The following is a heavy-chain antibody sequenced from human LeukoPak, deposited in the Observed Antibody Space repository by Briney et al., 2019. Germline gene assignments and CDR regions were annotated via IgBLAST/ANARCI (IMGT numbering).Heavy chain of an antibody. Sequence: LRLSCAASGFTFSSYAMSWIRQHPGKGLEWIGYIYYSGSTYYNPSLKSRVTISVDTSKNQFSLKLSSVTAADTAVYYCASHTIFGVVRAFDIWGQGTMVTVSS. CDR2: IYYSGST. J-gene: IGHJ3*02. D-gene: IGHD3-3*01. CDR1: GFTFSSYA. CDR3: ASHTIFGVVRAFDI. V-gene: IGHV4-31*02.